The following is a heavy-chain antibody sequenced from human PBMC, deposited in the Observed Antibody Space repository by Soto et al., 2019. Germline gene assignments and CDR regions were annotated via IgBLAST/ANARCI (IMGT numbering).Heavy chain of an antibody. CDR2: ITGSTGTT. CDR1: GFTFSNFA. CDR3: AKDTSSSPYYMDV. V-gene: IGHV3-23*01. Sequence: EVQVLESGGGSVQPGGSLRLSCAASGFTFSNFAISWVRHAPGKGLEWVSEITGSTGTTYYADSVRGRFIISRDNSQNTLHLQRNSLRPEDTAVYYCAKDTSSSPYYMDVWGKGTTVTVSS. D-gene: IGHD2-2*01. J-gene: IGHJ6*03.